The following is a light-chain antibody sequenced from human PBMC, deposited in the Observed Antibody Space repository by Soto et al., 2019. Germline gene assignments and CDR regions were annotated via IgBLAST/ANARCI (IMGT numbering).Light chain of an antibody. CDR1: QGISSF. Sequence: DLRLTQSPSFLSASVGDRVTVTCRASQGISSFLAWYQQKPGKAPKLLIYAASTLQSGVPSRFRGSGSGTDFTLTISSLQPEDFGTYYCQQSYSTPTTFGQGTRLEIK. V-gene: IGKV1-39*01. CDR3: QQSYSTPTT. CDR2: AAS. J-gene: IGKJ5*01.